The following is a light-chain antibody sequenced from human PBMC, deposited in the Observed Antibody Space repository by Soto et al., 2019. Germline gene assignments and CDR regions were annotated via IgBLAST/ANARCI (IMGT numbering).Light chain of an antibody. CDR1: QDVSRY. CDR2: GAS. J-gene: IGKJ3*01. Sequence: QLTQSPSSLSASVGDRVTITCRASQDVSRYLAWYQQKAGKAPKLLIYGASTLQSGVPSRFSGFGSGTDFTLTISRLEPEDFAVYYCQQYGRSPFTFGPGTKVDIK. CDR3: QQYGRSPFT. V-gene: IGKV1-9*01.